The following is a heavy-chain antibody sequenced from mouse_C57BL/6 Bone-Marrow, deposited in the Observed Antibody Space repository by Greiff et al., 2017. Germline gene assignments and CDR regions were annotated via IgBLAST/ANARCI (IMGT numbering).Heavy chain of an antibody. J-gene: IGHJ3*01. V-gene: IGHV1-4*01. CDR1: GYTFTSYT. Sequence: VQLQQSGAELARPGASVKMSCKASGYTFTSYTMHWVKQRPGQGLEWIGYINPSSGYPKYNQKFKDKATLTADKSSSTAYMQLSSLTSEDSAVYYCARRVLRAWFAYWGQGTLVTVSA. CDR3: ARRVLRAWFAY. D-gene: IGHD1-1*01. CDR2: INPSSGYP.